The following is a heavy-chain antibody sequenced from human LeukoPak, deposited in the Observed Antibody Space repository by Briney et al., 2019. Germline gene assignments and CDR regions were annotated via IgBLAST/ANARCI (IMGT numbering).Heavy chain of an antibody. D-gene: IGHD3-3*01. CDR1: GFTFSNAW. CDR3: TTDPVLRFLEWLLLDFDY. V-gene: IGHV3-15*01. Sequence: GGSLRLSCAASGFTFSNAWMSWVRQAPGKRLEWVGRIKSKTDGGTTDYAAPVKGRFTISRDDSKNTLYLQMNSLKTEDTAVYYCTTDPVLRFLEWLLLDFDYWGQGTLVTVSS. J-gene: IGHJ4*02. CDR2: IKSKTDGGTT.